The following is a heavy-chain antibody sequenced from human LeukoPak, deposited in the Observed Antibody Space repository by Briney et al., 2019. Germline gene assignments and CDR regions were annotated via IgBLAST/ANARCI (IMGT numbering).Heavy chain of an antibody. CDR3: ARRHDFWSGYYSDSAWFDP. CDR2: INHSGST. D-gene: IGHD3-3*01. Sequence: SETLSLTCAVYGGSFSGYYWSWIRQPPGKGLEWIGEINHSGSTNYNPSLKSRVTISVDTSKNQFSLKLSSVTAADTAVYYCARRHDFWSGYYSDSAWFDPWGQGTLVTVSS. CDR1: GGSFSGYY. J-gene: IGHJ5*02. V-gene: IGHV4-34*01.